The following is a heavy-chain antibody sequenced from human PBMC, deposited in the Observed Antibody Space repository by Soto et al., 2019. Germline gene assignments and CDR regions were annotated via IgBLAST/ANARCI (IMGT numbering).Heavy chain of an antibody. CDR3: VRVLYDSGVVDF. CDR1: GFTVGRYD. J-gene: IGHJ4*02. D-gene: IGHD5-12*01. CDR2: ILSGGAT. Sequence: QLVESGGGLFQAGGSTRLSCLVSGFTVGRYDMAWVRQAPGKGLEWASIILSGGATYYPDSAQGRFTISRDNPKNAVYLQMNSLRVEDTGVYSCVRVLYDSGVVDFWGQGSLITVS. V-gene: IGHV3-53*01.